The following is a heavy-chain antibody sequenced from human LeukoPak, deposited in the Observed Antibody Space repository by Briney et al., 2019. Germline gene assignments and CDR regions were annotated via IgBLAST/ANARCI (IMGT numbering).Heavy chain of an antibody. J-gene: IGHJ4*02. V-gene: IGHV4-39*01. Sequence: KPSETLSLTCTDSGGSISSSSYYWGWIRQPPGKGLEWIGSIYYSGSTYYNPSLKSRVTISVDTSKNQFSLKLSSVTAADTAVYYCARGSGYYYGDFDYWGQGSLVTVSS. CDR1: GGSISSSSYY. D-gene: IGHD3-22*01. CDR3: ARGSGYYYGDFDY. CDR2: IYYSGST.